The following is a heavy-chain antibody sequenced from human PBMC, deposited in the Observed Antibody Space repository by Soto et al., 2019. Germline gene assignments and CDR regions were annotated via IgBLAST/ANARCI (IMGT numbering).Heavy chain of an antibody. CDR3: ARRGGATHYYCYGMDV. CDR2: IYPGDSDT. D-gene: IGHD5-12*01. V-gene: IGHV5-51*01. J-gene: IGHJ6*02. Sequence: GESQKISCKGSGASLTRYWIGSVRQIHVKGLEWMVIIYPGDSDTRYSTSFQGQVTISADKSISTAYLQWSSLKASDTAMYYCARRGGATHYYCYGMDVWGQGTTVTVSS. CDR1: GASLTRYW.